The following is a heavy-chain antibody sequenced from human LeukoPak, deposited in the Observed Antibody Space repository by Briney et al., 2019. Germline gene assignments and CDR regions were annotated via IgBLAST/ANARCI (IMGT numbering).Heavy chain of an antibody. CDR3: ARNTTPLYCTNGVCYYYYYMDV. CDR2: ISYDVGKK. J-gene: IGHJ6*03. CDR1: GFTFSSYG. V-gene: IGHV3-30*03. Sequence: GGSLRLSCAASGFTFSSYGMHWVRQAPGKGLEWVAVISYDVGKKYYADSVKGRFTISRDNAKNSLYLQMNSLRAEDTAVYYCARNTTPLYCTNGVCYYYYYMDVWGKGTTVTVSS. D-gene: IGHD2-8*01.